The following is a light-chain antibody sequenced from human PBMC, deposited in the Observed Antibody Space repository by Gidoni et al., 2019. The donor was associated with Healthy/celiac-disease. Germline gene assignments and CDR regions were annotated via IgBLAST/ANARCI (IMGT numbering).Light chain of an antibody. CDR1: QSISSY. Sequence: IQMTQSPSSLSASVGDRVTITCRASQSISSYLNWYQQKPGKAPKLLIYAASSLQSWVPSRLSGSGSGTDFTLTISSLQPEDFATYYCQQSYSTPPWTFGQGTKVEIK. V-gene: IGKV1-39*01. CDR3: QQSYSTPPWT. J-gene: IGKJ1*01. CDR2: AAS.